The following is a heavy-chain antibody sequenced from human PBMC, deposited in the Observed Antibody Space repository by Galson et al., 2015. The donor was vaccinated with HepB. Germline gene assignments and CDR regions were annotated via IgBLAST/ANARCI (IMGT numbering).Heavy chain of an antibody. CDR2: IQSDEITK. Sequence: SLRLSCAASGFTLSPYAMHWVRQAPGRGLEWVAAIQSDEITKYYADSVGARFSISRDNSKNTLYLQMDSLRAEDTAVYYCANNWGSGYWGQGTLVTVSS. J-gene: IGHJ4*02. D-gene: IGHD7-27*01. CDR1: GFTLSPYA. V-gene: IGHV3-33*03. CDR3: ANNWGSGY.